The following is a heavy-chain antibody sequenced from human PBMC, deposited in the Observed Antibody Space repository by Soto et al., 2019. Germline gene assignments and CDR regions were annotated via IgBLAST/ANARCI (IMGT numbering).Heavy chain of an antibody. V-gene: IGHV3-23*01. J-gene: IGHJ5*02. Sequence: GGSLRLSCAASGFTFSSYAMSWVRQAPGKGLEWVSAISGSGGSTYYADSVKGRFTISRDNSKNTLYLQMNSLRAEDTAVYYCAKDPWKSSSSWYDIRWFDPWGQGTLVTVSS. D-gene: IGHD6-13*01. CDR1: GFTFSSYA. CDR2: ISGSGGST. CDR3: AKDPWKSSSSWYDIRWFDP.